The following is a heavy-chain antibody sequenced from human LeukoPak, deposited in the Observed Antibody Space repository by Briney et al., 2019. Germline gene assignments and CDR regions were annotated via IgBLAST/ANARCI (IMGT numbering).Heavy chain of an antibody. D-gene: IGHD4-17*01. CDR2: VNGDGSST. CDR3: ARPQHGDLYAFDI. V-gene: IGHV3-74*01. Sequence: GGSLRLSCAASGFTFSSFWMHWVRQAPGKGLVWASRVNGDGSSTTYADSVKGRFTISRDSAKNTAYLQMNSLGAEDTAVYYCARPQHGDLYAFDIWGHGTMVTVSS. CDR1: GFTFSSFW. J-gene: IGHJ3*02.